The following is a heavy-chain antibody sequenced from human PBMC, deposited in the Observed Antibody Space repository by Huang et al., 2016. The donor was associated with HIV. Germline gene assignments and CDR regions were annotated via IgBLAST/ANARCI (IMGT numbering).Heavy chain of an antibody. CDR2: FDPESGET. CDR1: EYTLPELS. D-gene: IGHD3-9*01. Sequence: QVQLVQSRAEVQKPGASVKVSCKFSEYTLPELSIHWVRQPPGKGLEWMGSFDPESGETIYAQKFQGRVTMTEDASTETAFMELSGMRPEDAAVYYCATGFDVFFDFWGQGTLVTVSS. CDR3: ATGFDVFFDF. J-gene: IGHJ4*02. V-gene: IGHV1-24*01.